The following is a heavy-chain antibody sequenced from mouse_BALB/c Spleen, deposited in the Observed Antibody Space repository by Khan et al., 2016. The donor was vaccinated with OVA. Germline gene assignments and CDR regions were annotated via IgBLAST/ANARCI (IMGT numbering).Heavy chain of an antibody. CDR3: ARRNYFGYTFAY. J-gene: IGHJ3*01. D-gene: IGHD1-2*01. V-gene: IGHV1-77*01. Sequence: QVQLKQSGAELARPGASVKLSCKASGYTFTDFYINWVKQRTGQGLEWIGEINPGSGDIYYNEKFKGKATLTADNSSSTAYMQLSSLTSEDSAVYFCARRNYFGYTFAYWGQGTLVTVSA. CDR2: INPGSGDI. CDR1: GYTFTDFY.